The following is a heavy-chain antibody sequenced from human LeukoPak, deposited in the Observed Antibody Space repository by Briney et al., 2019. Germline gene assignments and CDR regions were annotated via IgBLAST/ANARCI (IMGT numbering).Heavy chain of an antibody. J-gene: IGHJ4*02. CDR2: IYYSGST. Sequence: SETLSLTCTVSGGSISSGDYYWSWIRQPPGNGLDWIGYIYYSGSTYYNPSLKSRVTISVDTSKNQFSLKLSSVTAADTAVYYCARESGDSSSSVGAFDYWGQGTLVTVSS. V-gene: IGHV4-30-4*01. CDR1: GGSISSGDYY. CDR3: ARESGDSSSSVGAFDY. D-gene: IGHD6-13*01.